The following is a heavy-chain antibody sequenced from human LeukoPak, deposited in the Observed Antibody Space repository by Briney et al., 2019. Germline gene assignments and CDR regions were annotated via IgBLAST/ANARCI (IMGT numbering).Heavy chain of an antibody. CDR2: INPNNGGT. V-gene: IGHV1-2*02. Sequence: ASVTVSCKASGYTYSGYFMFWVRQAPGHGLEFMGWINPNNGGTNLAQKFQGRVTMTRDTSISTAYMELSSLRFDDTAVYYCARDGRHCSGDSCYSYFDYWGQGTLVTVSS. J-gene: IGHJ4*02. CDR3: ARDGRHCSGDSCYSYFDY. D-gene: IGHD2-15*01. CDR1: GYTYSGYF.